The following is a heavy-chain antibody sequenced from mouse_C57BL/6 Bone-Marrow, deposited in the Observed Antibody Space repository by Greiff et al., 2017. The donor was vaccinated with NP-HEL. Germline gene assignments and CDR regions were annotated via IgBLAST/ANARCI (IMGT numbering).Heavy chain of an antibody. CDR1: GYTFTEYT. D-gene: IGHD1-1*01. Sequence: VQLQQSGAELVKPGASVKLSCKASGYTFTEYTIHWVKQRSGQGLEWIGWFYPGSGSIKYNEKFKDKATLTADKSSSTVYMELSRLTSGDAAVYFCARHAHHYYGSSLYAMDYWGQGTSVTVSS. J-gene: IGHJ4*01. V-gene: IGHV1-62-2*01. CDR2: FYPGSGSI. CDR3: ARHAHHYYGSSLYAMDY.